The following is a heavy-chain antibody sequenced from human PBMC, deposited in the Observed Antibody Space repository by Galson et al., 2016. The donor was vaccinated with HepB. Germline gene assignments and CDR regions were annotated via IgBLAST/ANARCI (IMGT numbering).Heavy chain of an antibody. J-gene: IGHJ4*02. CDR2: ISVYNGNT. CDR1: GYTFTNYG. CDR3: ARSSVTRGQMGIY. D-gene: IGHD4-17*01. V-gene: IGHV1-18*01. Sequence: SVKVSCKASGYTFTNYGISWVRQAPGQGLEWMGWISVYNGNTDYAQKFQGRVTMTTDTSTSTAYMELRSLRSDDTAVYYCARSSVTRGQMGIYWGQGTLVTVSS.